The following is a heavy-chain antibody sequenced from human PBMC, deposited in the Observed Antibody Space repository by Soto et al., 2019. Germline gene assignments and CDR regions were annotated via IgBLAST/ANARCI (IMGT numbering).Heavy chain of an antibody. J-gene: IGHJ6*03. V-gene: IGHV4-59*01. Sequence: ETLSLTCTVSGGSISSYYWSWIRQPPGKGLEWIGYIYYSGSTNYNPSLKSRVTISVDTSKNQFSLKLSSVTAADTAVYYCARAGVWLADHYYYYYMEVWGKGTTVTVSS. D-gene: IGHD6-19*01. CDR2: IYYSGST. CDR1: GGSISSYY. CDR3: ARAGVWLADHYYYYYMEV.